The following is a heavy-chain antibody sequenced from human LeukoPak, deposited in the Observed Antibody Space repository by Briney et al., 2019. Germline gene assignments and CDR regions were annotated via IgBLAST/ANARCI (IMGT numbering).Heavy chain of an antibody. D-gene: IGHD2-2*01. CDR3: ARDLTADIVVVPAAMTGVDAFDI. CDR1: RGTFSSYA. Sequence: GATVKVSCKASRGTFSSYAISWVRQAPGQGLEWMGRIIPIFGTANYAQKFQGRVTITTDESTSTAYMELSSLRSEDTAVYYCARDLTADIVVVPAAMTGVDAFDIWGQGTMVTVSS. J-gene: IGHJ3*02. CDR2: IIPIFGTA. V-gene: IGHV1-69*05.